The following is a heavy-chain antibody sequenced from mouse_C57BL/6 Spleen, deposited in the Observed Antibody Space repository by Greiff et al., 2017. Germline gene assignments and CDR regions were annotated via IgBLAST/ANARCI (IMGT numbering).Heavy chain of an antibody. J-gene: IGHJ2*01. CDR1: GYTFTSYW. CDR3: ARLYYGISVYFDD. D-gene: IGHD2-1*01. V-gene: IGHV1-61*01. CDR2: IYPSDSET. Sequence: QVQLQQPGAELVRPGSSVKLSCKASGYTFTSYWMDWVKQRPGQGLEWIGNIYPSDSETHYNQKFKDKATLTVDKSSSTAYMQLSSLTSEDSAVYYCARLYYGISVYFDDWGQGTTLTVSS.